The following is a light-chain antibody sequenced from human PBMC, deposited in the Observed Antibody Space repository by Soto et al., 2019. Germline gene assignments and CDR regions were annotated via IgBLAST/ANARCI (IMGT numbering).Light chain of an antibody. CDR1: QSLVHSDGNTY. V-gene: IGKV2-30*02. CDR2: KVS. Sequence: DVVMTQSPLSLPVTLGQPASISCRSSQSLVHSDGNTYLNWFQQRPGQSPRRLIYKVSNRDSGVPDRLSGSGSGTNFTLKISRVEAEDVGVYYFMQGTHWPPYTFGQGTKLEIK. CDR3: MQGTHWPPYT. J-gene: IGKJ2*01.